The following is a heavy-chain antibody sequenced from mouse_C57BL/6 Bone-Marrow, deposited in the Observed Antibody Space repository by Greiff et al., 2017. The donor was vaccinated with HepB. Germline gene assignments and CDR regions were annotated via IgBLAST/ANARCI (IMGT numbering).Heavy chain of an antibody. CDR3: VSLDGYSLYAMDY. CDR2: IRSKSNNYAT. CDR1: GFSFNTYA. V-gene: IGHV10-1*01. Sequence: EVKLVESGGGLVQPKGSLKLSCAASGFSFNTYAMNWVRQAPGKGLEWVARIRSKSNNYATYYADSVKDRFTISRDDSESMLYLQMNNLKTEDTAMYYCVSLDGYSLYAMDYWGQGTSVTVSS. D-gene: IGHD2-3*01. J-gene: IGHJ4*01.